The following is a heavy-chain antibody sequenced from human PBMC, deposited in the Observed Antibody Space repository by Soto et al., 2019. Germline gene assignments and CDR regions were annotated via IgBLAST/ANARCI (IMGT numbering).Heavy chain of an antibody. CDR2: IYWDDDK. CDR1: GFSLSTSGVG. J-gene: IGHJ4*02. V-gene: IGHV2-5*02. CDR3: AHLTPYSSSGYSIDY. D-gene: IGHD6-13*01. Sequence: QITLKESGPTLVKPTQTLTLTCTFSGFSLSTSGVGVGWIRQPPGKALEWLALIYWDDDKRYSPSLKSRLTITKDTSKNQGVLTMTNMDPVDTATYYCAHLTPYSSSGYSIDYWGQGTLVTVAS.